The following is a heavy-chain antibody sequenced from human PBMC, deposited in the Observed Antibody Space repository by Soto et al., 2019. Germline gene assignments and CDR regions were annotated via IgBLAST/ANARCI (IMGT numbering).Heavy chain of an antibody. V-gene: IGHV4-59*01. J-gene: IGHJ4*02. CDR3: ARGRGDIVLMVYVPTYFDY. CDR2: IYYSGST. Sequence: SETLSLTCTVSGGSISSYYWSWIRQPPGKGLEWIGYIYYSGSTNYNPSLKSRVTISVDTSKNQFSLKLSSVTAADTAVYYCARGRGDIVLMVYVPTYFDYWGQGTLVTVS. D-gene: IGHD2-8*01. CDR1: GGSISSYY.